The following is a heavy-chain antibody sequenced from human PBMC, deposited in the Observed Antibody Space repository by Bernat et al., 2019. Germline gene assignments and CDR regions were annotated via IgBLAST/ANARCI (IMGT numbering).Heavy chain of an antibody. V-gene: IGHV3-30-3*01. D-gene: IGHD3-22*01. Sequence: QVQLVESGGGVVQPGRSLRLSCAASGFTFSSYAMHWVRQAPGKGLEWVAVISYDGSNKYYADSVKGRFTISRDNSKNTLYLQMNSLRAEDTAVYYCAKTYYYDSSGYYPPPYFDYWGQGTLVTVSS. CDR3: AKTYYYDSSGYYPPPYFDY. CDR2: ISYDGSNK. CDR1: GFTFSSYA. J-gene: IGHJ4*02.